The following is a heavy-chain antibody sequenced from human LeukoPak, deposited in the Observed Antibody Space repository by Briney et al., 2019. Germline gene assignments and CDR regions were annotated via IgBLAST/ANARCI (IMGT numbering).Heavy chain of an antibody. CDR3: ARGKGSSWYPGFDY. V-gene: IGHV1-2*02. CDR2: INPNSGGT. D-gene: IGHD6-13*01. CDR1: GYTFTGYY. J-gene: IGHJ4*02. Sequence: ASVKVSCKASGYTFTGYYMHWVRQAPGQGLEWMGWINPNSGGTNYAQKFQGRVTMTRDTSISTAYMELSRLRSDDTAVYYCARGKGSSWYPGFDYWGQGTLVTVSS.